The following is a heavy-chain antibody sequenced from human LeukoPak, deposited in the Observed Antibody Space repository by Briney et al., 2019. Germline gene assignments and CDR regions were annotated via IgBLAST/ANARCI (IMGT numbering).Heavy chain of an antibody. CDR3: ARSLATIHYFDY. CDR2: IIPIFGTA. J-gene: IGHJ4*02. Sequence: SVKVSCKASGYTFTSYAISWVRQAPGQGLEWMGGIIPIFGTANYAQKFQGRVTITADESTSTAYMELSSLRSEDTAVYYCARSLATIHYFDYWGQGTLVTVSS. D-gene: IGHD5-24*01. V-gene: IGHV1-69*13. CDR1: GYTFTSYA.